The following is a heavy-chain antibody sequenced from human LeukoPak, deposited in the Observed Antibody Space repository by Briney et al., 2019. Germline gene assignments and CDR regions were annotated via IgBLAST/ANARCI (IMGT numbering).Heavy chain of an antibody. V-gene: IGHV3-48*04. CDR2: ISSSSSTI. CDR3: ARDSGSCRGCAFDV. D-gene: IGHD6-13*01. Sequence: GGSLRLSCAASGFTFSSYSMNWVRQAPGKGLEWVSYISSSSSTIYYADSVKGRFTISRDNAKNSVYLQMSSLRAEDTAVFYCARDSGSCRGCAFDVWGHGTMVTVSS. J-gene: IGHJ3*01. CDR1: GFTFSSYS.